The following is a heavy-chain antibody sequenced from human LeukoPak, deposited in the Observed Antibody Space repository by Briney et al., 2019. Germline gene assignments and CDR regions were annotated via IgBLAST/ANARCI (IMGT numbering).Heavy chain of an antibody. CDR3: ARDTTRDNWFDP. V-gene: IGHV1-2*02. Sequence: ASVTVSCKASGYTFTVYYMHWVRQAPGQGLEWMGWINPNSGGTNYAQKFQGRVTMTRDTSISTAYMELSGLRSDDTAVYYCARDTTRDNWFDPWGQGTLVTVSS. CDR1: GYTFTVYY. D-gene: IGHD1-26*01. CDR2: INPNSGGT. J-gene: IGHJ5*02.